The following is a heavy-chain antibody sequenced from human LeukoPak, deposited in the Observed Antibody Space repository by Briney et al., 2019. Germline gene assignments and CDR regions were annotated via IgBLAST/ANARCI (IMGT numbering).Heavy chain of an antibody. J-gene: IGHJ3*02. V-gene: IGHV3-72*01. CDR1: GFTFSDYI. Sequence: EGSLRLSCAASGFTFSDYILDWVRQAPGKGLEWVGRIRRGSNSYTTEYAASVKGRFIISRDDSKNSLYLHMNSLKTEDTAVYHCTRDGGEGGNSAFDIWGQGTMVTVSS. CDR2: IRRGSNSYTT. D-gene: IGHD3-16*01. CDR3: TRDGGEGGNSAFDI.